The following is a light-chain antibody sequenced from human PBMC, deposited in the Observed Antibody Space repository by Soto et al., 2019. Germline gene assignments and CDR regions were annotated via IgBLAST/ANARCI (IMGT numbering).Light chain of an antibody. V-gene: IGKV1-13*02. J-gene: IGKJ5*01. CDR1: QGISSA. CDR3: QQLKTYPFT. Sequence: AIQLTQSPSSLSASVGDRVSITCRASQGISSALAWYQHKPGKAPKILIYDASSLQSGVPSRFSGSESGTECTLTISSLQREDFATYYCQQLKTYPFTFGQGTRLEIK. CDR2: DAS.